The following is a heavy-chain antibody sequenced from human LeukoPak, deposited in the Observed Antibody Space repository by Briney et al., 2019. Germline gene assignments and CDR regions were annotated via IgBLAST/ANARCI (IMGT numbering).Heavy chain of an antibody. D-gene: IGHD3-22*01. Sequence: ASVKVSCKASGYTFTGYYMHWVRQAPGQGLEWMGWINPNSGDTNYAQKFEGRVTMTRDTSISTAYMELRSLRSDDTAVYYCARRFHYYDSSGYWVAPFDYWGQGTLVTVSS. CDR3: ARRFHYYDSSGYWVAPFDY. V-gene: IGHV1-2*02. J-gene: IGHJ4*02. CDR2: INPNSGDT. CDR1: GYTFTGYY.